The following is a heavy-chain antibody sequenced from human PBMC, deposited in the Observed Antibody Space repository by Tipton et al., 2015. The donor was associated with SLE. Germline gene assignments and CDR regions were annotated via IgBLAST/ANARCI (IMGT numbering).Heavy chain of an antibody. V-gene: IGHV3-33*01. CDR2: IWYDGSNK. CDR1: GFTFSSYG. D-gene: IGHD3-3*01. CDR3: ARGFDFWSGYCPFDY. J-gene: IGHJ4*02. Sequence: SPRLSCAASGFTFSSYGMHWVRQAPGKGLEWVAVIWYDGSNKYYADSVKGRFTISRDNSKNTLYLQMNSLRAEDTAVYYCARGFDFWSGYCPFDYWGQGTLVTVSS.